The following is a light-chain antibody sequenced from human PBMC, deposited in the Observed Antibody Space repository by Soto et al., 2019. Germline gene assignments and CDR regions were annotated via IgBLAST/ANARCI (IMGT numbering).Light chain of an antibody. CDR2: DVS. V-gene: IGLV2-14*03. CDR1: SSDVGAFNY. Sequence: QSVLTQPASVSGSPGQSIAISCTGTSSDVGAFNYVSWYQQHPGKAPKFMIFDVSSRPSGVSDRFSGSKSGNTASLTISGLQTEDEADYYCASYTNSSTYVFGTGTKVTVL. J-gene: IGLJ1*01. CDR3: ASYTNSSTYV.